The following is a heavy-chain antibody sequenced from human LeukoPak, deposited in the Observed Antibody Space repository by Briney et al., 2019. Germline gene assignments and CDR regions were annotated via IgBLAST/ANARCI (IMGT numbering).Heavy chain of an antibody. CDR1: GFRFDIYT. CDR3: AKDLLQGVGRWDIDA. V-gene: IGHV3-23*01. CDR2: IFGSGANT. J-gene: IGHJ5*02. Sequence: GGSLRLSCVASGFRFDIYTMSWVRQAPGQGLEWVSGIFGSGANTYYADSVKGRFTISRDNSKNTVYLQMNNLRVEDTAVYYCAKDLLQGVGRWDIDAWGQGTLVTVSS. D-gene: IGHD2-15*01.